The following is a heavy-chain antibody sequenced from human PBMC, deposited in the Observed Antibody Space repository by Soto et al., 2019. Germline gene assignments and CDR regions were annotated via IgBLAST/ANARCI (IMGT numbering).Heavy chain of an antibody. Sequence: QVQLVQSGAEVKKPGSSVKVSCKASGGTFSSYTISWVRRAPGQGLEWMGRIIPILGIANYAQKFQGRGTITADKSTSTAYMELSSLRSEDTAVYYCARDEDYGGNVDYWGQGTLVTVSS. J-gene: IGHJ4*02. D-gene: IGHD4-17*01. V-gene: IGHV1-69*08. CDR2: IIPILGIA. CDR3: ARDEDYGGNVDY. CDR1: GGTFSSYT.